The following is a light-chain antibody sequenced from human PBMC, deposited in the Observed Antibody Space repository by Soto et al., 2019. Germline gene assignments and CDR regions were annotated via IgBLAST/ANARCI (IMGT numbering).Light chain of an antibody. CDR2: TVS. CDR1: QSLLDSDDGNTY. CDR3: MQRIEFRLT. J-gene: IGKJ1*01. Sequence: DIVMTQTPLSLPVTPGEPASISCRSSQSLLDSDDGNTYLDWYLQKPGQSPQLLIYTVSYRASGVPDRLSGSGSGTYFTLKISRVEAEDVGVYYCMQRIEFRLTFGQGTKVEIK. V-gene: IGKV2-40*01.